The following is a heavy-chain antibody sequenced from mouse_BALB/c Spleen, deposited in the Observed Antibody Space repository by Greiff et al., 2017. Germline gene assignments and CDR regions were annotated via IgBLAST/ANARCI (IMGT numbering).Heavy chain of an antibody. D-gene: IGHD3-3*01. Sequence: EVKLQESGPGLVKPSQSLSLTCSVTGYSITSGYYWNWIRQFPGNKLEWMGYISYDGSNNYNPSLKNRISITRDTSKNQFFLKLNSVTTEDTATYYCARGGGRGYAMDYWGQGTSVTVSS. CDR1: GYSITSGYY. CDR3: ARGGGRGYAMDY. CDR2: ISYDGSN. V-gene: IGHV3-6*02. J-gene: IGHJ4*01.